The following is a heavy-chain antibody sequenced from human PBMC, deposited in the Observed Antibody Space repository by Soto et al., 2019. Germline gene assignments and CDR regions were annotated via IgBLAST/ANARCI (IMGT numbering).Heavy chain of an antibody. J-gene: IGHJ4*02. Sequence: ASVRVSCKASGYTFTGYYMHWVRQAPGQGLEWMGWINPNSGGTNYAQNFQGRVTMTRDTSISTAYMELSRLRSDDTAVYYCARDEEEVYNLGYWGQGTLVTVSS. D-gene: IGHD3-16*01. CDR2: INPNSGGT. CDR1: GYTFTGYY. CDR3: ARDEEEVYNLGY. V-gene: IGHV1-2*02.